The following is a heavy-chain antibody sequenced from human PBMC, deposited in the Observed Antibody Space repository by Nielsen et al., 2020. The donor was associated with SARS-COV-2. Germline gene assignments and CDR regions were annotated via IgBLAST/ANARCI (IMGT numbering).Heavy chain of an antibody. J-gene: IGHJ4*02. D-gene: IGHD1-26*01. CDR3: ARGSSGSYLFDY. CDR2: IYHSGST. Sequence: WIRQPPGKGLEWIGEIYHSGSTNYNPSLKSRVTISVDTSKNQFSLKLSSVTAADTAVYYCARGSSGSYLFDYWGQGTLVTVSS. V-gene: IGHV4-34*09.